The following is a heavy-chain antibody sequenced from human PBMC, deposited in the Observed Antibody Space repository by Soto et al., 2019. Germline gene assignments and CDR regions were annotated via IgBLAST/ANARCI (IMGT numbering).Heavy chain of an antibody. J-gene: IGHJ4*02. CDR2: ISYDGSNK. V-gene: IGHV3-30*18. CDR1: GFTFSSYG. Sequence: GGSLRLSCAASGFTFSSYGMHWVRQAPGKGLEWVAVISYDGSNKYYADSVKGRFTISRDNSKNTLYLQMNSLRAEDTAVYYCAKDDQLRYFDWSGYSDYWGQGTLVTVSS. D-gene: IGHD3-9*01. CDR3: AKDDQLRYFDWSGYSDY.